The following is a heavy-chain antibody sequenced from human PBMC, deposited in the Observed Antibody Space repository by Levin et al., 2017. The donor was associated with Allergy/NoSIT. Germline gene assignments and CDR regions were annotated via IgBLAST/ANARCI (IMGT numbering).Heavy chain of an antibody. D-gene: IGHD6-13*01. J-gene: IGHJ4*02. Sequence: GGSLRLSCAASGFTFDDYAMNWVRQAPGKGLEWVSSISWNSHKIDYADSVKGRFTISRDTAKNSLFLQMNSLTAEDTALYYCAKGAAAAGDLFDYWGQGTLVTVSS. CDR2: ISWNSHKI. V-gene: IGHV3-9*01. CDR1: GFTFDDYA. CDR3: AKGAAAAGDLFDY.